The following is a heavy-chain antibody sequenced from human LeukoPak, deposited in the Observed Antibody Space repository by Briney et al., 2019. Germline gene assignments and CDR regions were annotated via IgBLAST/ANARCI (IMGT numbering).Heavy chain of an antibody. CDR3: ARASKDIVVVVAAYIDY. CDR2: INPNSGGT. V-gene: IGHV1-2*02. J-gene: IGHJ4*02. CDR1: GYTFTGYY. D-gene: IGHD2-15*01. Sequence: GASVKVSCKASGYTFTGYYMHWLRQAPGQGLEWMGWINPNSGGTNYAQKFQGRVTMTRDTSISTAYMELSRLRSDDTAVYYCARASKDIVVVVAAYIDYWGQGTLVTVSS.